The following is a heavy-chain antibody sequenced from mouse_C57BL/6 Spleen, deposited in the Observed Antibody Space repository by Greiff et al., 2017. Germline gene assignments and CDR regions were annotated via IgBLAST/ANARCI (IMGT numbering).Heavy chain of an antibody. CDR2: ISSGGSYT. Sequence: EVQGVESGGDLVKPGGSLKLSCAASGFTFSSYGMSWVRQTPDKRLEWVATISSGGSYTYYPDSVKGRFTISRDNAKNTLYLQMSSLKSEDTAMYYCARRDMITTGDYYAMDYWGQGTSVTVSS. D-gene: IGHD2-4*01. CDR3: ARRDMITTGDYYAMDY. CDR1: GFTFSSYG. J-gene: IGHJ4*01. V-gene: IGHV5-6*01.